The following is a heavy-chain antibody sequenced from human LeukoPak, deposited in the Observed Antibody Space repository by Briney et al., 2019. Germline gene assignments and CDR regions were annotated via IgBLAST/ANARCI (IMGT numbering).Heavy chain of an antibody. V-gene: IGHV4-59*08. D-gene: IGHD3-16*01. CDR1: GGSISNYY. CDR2: IYNSRNT. CDR3: ARRNVLTEGEAFDI. J-gene: IGHJ3*02. Sequence: PSETLSLTCTVSGGSISNYYWTWIRQPPGKGLEGIGFIYNSRNTNYNPSLKSRVTISVDTSKNPFSLKLDSVTAADTAVYYCARRNVLTEGEAFDIWGQGTMVTVSS.